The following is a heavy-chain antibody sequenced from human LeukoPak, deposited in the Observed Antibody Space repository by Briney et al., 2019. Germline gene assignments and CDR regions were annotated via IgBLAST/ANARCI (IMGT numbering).Heavy chain of an antibody. J-gene: IGHJ4*02. CDR3: ARGADTGSYGSLVYFDY. Sequence: WASVKVSCKASGYTFTSYGISWVRQAPGQGLEWMGLISAYSGNTNFAQKLQGRVTMTTDTSTSTAYMELRSLRSDDTAVYFCARGADTGSYGSLVYFDYWGRGTLVTVSS. V-gene: IGHV1-18*01. D-gene: IGHD3-16*01. CDR2: ISAYSGNT. CDR1: GYTFTSYG.